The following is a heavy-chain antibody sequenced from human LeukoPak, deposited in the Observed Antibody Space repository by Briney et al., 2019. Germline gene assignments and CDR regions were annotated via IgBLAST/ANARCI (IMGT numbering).Heavy chain of an antibody. D-gene: IGHD6-19*01. Sequence: SVKVSCKASGGTFSSYAISWVRQAPGQGLEWMGRIIPILGIANYAQKFQGRVTITADKSTSTAYMELSSLRSEDTAVYYCARTRIAVAGTIDYWGQGTLVTVSS. CDR3: ARTRIAVAGTIDY. J-gene: IGHJ4*02. CDR1: GGTFSSYA. CDR2: IIPILGIA. V-gene: IGHV1-69*04.